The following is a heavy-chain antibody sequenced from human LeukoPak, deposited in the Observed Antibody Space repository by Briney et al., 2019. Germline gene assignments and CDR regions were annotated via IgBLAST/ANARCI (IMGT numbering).Heavy chain of an antibody. CDR3: TRDDRNDYGGNYHFDY. Sequence: ASVKMSCTASGYTFTSYYMHWVRQAPGHGLERMGIIRPSGGSTSYAQECQGRVTMTRDMSTSTVYMELSSMRSEDTAVYYCTRDDRNDYGGNYHFDYWGQGTLVTVSS. CDR2: IRPSGGST. V-gene: IGHV1-46*01. J-gene: IGHJ4*02. D-gene: IGHD4-23*01. CDR1: GYTFTSYY.